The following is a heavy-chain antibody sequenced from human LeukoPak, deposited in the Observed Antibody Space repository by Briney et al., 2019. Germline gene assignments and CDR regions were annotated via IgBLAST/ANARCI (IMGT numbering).Heavy chain of an antibody. CDR2: ISSSGSTI. CDR3: AELGITMIGGV. CDR1: GFTFSDAW. D-gene: IGHD3-10*02. Sequence: GGSLRLSCAASGFTFSDAWMTWVRQAPGKGLEWVSYISSSGSTIYYADSVKGRFTISRDNAKNSLYLQMNSLRAEDTAVYYCAELGITMIGGVWGKGTTVTISS. V-gene: IGHV3-11*04. J-gene: IGHJ6*04.